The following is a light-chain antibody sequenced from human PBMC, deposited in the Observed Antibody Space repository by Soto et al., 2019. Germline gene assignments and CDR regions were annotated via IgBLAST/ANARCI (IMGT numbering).Light chain of an antibody. V-gene: IGKV3-20*01. CDR2: GAS. CDR1: QSVSSNH. J-gene: IGKJ2*01. CDR3: QQYGSSPYT. Sequence: EIVLTQSPGTLSLSPGVRATLSCRTSQSVSSNHLAWYQQKPGQAPRLLFYGASRRATGIPDRFSGSGSGTDFTLTVSRLEPEDSAVYYCQQYGSSPYTFGQGTKLEIK.